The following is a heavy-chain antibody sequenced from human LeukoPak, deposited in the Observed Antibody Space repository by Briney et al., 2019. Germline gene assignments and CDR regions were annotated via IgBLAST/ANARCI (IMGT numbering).Heavy chain of an antibody. D-gene: IGHD6-13*01. CDR2: INHSGST. Sequence: WETLSLTCAVYGGSFSGYYWSWIRQPPGKGLEWIGEINHSGSTNYNPSLKSRVTISVDTSKNQFSLKLSSVTAADTAVYYCARVGDSSSWYPFDYWGRGTLVTVSS. J-gene: IGHJ4*02. CDR3: ARVGDSSSWYPFDY. V-gene: IGHV4-34*01. CDR1: GGSFSGYY.